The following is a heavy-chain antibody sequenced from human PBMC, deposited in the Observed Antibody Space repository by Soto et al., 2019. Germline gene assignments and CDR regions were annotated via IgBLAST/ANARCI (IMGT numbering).Heavy chain of an antibody. J-gene: IGHJ2*01. Sequence: QVQLVESGGGVVQPGRSLRLSCAASGFTFSSYGMHWVRQAPGKGLEWVAVISYDESNKYYADSVKGRFTVSRDNSKNTLSLPMTSLRAEVSAVDYCANLEYWYFDIWGRGILVTVSS. V-gene: IGHV3-30*18. CDR3: ANLEYWYFDI. CDR2: ISYDESNK. CDR1: GFTFSSYG.